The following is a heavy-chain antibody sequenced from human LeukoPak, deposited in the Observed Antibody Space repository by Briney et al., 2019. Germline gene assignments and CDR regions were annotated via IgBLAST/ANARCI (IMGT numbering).Heavy chain of an antibody. D-gene: IGHD4-17*01. Sequence: GGSLRLSCAASGFTFSGSAMHWVRQASGKGLEWVGRIRSKANSYATAYAASVKGSFTISRDDSKNTAYLQMNSLKTEDTAVYYCTSSSYGDSPTDYWGQGTLVTVSS. V-gene: IGHV3-73*01. CDR3: TSSSYGDSPTDY. CDR2: IRSKANSYAT. CDR1: GFTFSGSA. J-gene: IGHJ4*02.